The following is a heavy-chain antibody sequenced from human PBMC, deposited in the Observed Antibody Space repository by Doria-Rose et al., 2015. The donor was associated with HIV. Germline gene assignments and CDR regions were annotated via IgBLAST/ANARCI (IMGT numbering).Heavy chain of an antibody. CDR2: IRHDGSNE. J-gene: IGHJ4*02. CDR3: AKDRGATFDY. CDR1: GVAFSSYG. V-gene: IGHV3-30*02. D-gene: IGHD1-26*01. Sequence: SGGGVVQPGGSLRLSCVASGVAFSSYGMHWVRQAPGKGLEWVTFIRHDGSNENYADSVKGRFTISRDNSKNTLHLQMNSLRGDDTAIYYCAKDRGATFDYWGQGTLVTVS.